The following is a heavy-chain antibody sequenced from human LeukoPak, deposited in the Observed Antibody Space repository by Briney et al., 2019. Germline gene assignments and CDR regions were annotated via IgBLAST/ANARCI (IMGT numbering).Heavy chain of an antibody. CDR3: ARAKILLSNYYYYMDV. CDR2: INHSGST. CDR1: GGSISSGTYY. D-gene: IGHD2/OR15-2a*01. V-gene: IGHV4-39*07. J-gene: IGHJ6*03. Sequence: SETLSLTCTVSGGSISSGTYYWGWIRQPPGKGLEWIGEINHSGSTNYNPSLKSRVTISVDTSKNQFSLKLSSVTAADTAVYYCARAKILLSNYYYYMDVWGKGTTVTVSS.